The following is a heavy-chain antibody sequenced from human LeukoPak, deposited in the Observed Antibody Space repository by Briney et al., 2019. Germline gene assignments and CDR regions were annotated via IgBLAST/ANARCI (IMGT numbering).Heavy chain of an antibody. J-gene: IGHJ4*02. CDR3: ARVSSTFY. CDR2: ISYDGSNK. CDR1: GFTFSSYA. D-gene: IGHD6-6*01. V-gene: IGHV3-30-3*01. Sequence: PGGSLRLSCAASGFTFSSYAMHWVRQAPGKGLEWVAVISYDGSNKYYADSVKGRFTISRDSSKNTLYLQMNSLRAEDTAVYYCARVSSTFYWGQGTLVTVSS.